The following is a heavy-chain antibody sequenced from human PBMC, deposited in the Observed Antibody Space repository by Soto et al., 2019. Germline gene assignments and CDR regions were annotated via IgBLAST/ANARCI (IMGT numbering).Heavy chain of an antibody. J-gene: IGHJ6*02. Sequence: QVQLQESGPGLVKPSGTLSLTCAVSGGSISSSNWWSWVRQPPGKGLEWIGEIYHSGSTNYNPSLKSRVTISVDKSKNQFSLKLSSVTTADTAMYYCTRNPAEYYCYGMDVSGQGTTVTVSS. V-gene: IGHV4-4*02. CDR1: GGSISSSNW. CDR2: IYHSGST. CDR3: TRNPAEYYCYGMDV.